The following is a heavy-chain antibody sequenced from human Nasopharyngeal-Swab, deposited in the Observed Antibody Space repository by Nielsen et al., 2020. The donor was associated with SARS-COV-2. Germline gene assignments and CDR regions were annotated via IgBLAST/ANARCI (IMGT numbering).Heavy chain of an antibody. Sequence: SLKISCAASGFTFDDYAMHWVRQAPGKGLEWVSGISWTSGSIGYADSVKGRFTISRDNAKNSLYLQMNSLRAEDTALYYCAKGGYCSGGSCDNWFDPWGQGTLVTVSS. CDR3: AKGGYCSGGSCDNWFDP. CDR1: GFTFDDYA. V-gene: IGHV3-9*01. D-gene: IGHD2-15*01. CDR2: ISWTSGSI. J-gene: IGHJ5*02.